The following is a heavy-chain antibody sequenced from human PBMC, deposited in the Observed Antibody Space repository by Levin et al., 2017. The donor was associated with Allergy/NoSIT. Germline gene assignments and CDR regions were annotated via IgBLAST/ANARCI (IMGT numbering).Heavy chain of an antibody. Sequence: GGSLRLSCAASGFTFSSYGMHWVRQAPGKGLEWVAVISYDGSNKYYADSVKGRFTISRDNSKNTLYLQMNSLRAEDTAVYYCAKDVRQHYDILTGLILWGQGTLVTVSS. CDR3: AKDVRQHYDILTGLIL. J-gene: IGHJ4*02. CDR2: ISYDGSNK. CDR1: GFTFSSYG. D-gene: IGHD3-9*01. V-gene: IGHV3-30*18.